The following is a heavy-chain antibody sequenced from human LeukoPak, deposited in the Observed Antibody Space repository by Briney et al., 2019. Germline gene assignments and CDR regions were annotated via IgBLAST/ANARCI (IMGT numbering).Heavy chain of an antibody. D-gene: IGHD1-7*01. J-gene: IGHJ6*03. CDR3: ARMKLGYYMDV. Sequence: SETLSLTCTVSGGSISSYYWSWIRQPPGKGLEWIGYIYYSGSTNYNPSLKSRVTISVDTSKNQFSLKLSSVTAADTAVYYCARMKLGYYMDVWGKGTTVTVSS. CDR1: GGSISSYY. CDR2: IYYSGST. V-gene: IGHV4-59*01.